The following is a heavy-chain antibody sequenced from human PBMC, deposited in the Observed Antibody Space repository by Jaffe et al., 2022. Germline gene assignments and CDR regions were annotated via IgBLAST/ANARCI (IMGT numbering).Heavy chain of an antibody. J-gene: IGHJ5*02. CDR3: ARGGNYYDSSGYYYDWFDP. Sequence: QVQLQESGPGLVKPSETLSLTCAVSGYSISSGYYWGWIRQPPGKGLEWIGSIYHSGSTYYNPSLKSRVTISVDTSKNQFSLKLSSVTAADTAVYYCARGGNYYDSSGYYYDWFDPWGQGTLVTVSS. CDR1: GYSISSGYY. V-gene: IGHV4-38-2*01. D-gene: IGHD3-22*01. CDR2: IYHSGST.